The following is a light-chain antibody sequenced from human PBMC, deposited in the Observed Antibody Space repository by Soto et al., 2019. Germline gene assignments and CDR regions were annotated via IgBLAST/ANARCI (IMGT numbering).Light chain of an antibody. CDR3: QQYGSSPRT. J-gene: IGKJ1*01. CDR2: GAS. Sequence: EIVLTQSPGTLSLSAGERATLSCWASQSVSSGYLAWYQQKPGQAPRLLIYGASRRATGIPDRFSGSGSGTDFTLTISRLEPEDFAVYYCQQYGSSPRTFGQGTKVDI. V-gene: IGKV3-20*01. CDR1: QSVSSGY.